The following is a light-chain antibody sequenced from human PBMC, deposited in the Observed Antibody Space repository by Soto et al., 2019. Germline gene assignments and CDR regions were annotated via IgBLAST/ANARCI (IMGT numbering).Light chain of an antibody. J-gene: IGLJ1*01. CDR3: SSYRSSSTPYV. CDR1: SSDVGGYNS. CDR2: DVS. Sequence: QSVLTQPASVSGSPGQSITISCTGTSSDVGGYNSVSWYQQHPGKAPKLMIYDVSNRPSGVSNRFSGSKSGNTASLTISGLQAEDEADYYCSSYRSSSTPYVFGTGTKVTVL. V-gene: IGLV2-14*01.